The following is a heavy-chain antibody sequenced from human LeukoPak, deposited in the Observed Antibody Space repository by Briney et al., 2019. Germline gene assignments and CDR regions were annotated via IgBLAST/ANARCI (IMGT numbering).Heavy chain of an antibody. Sequence: SETLSLTCAVYGGSFSYYYWSWIRQPPGKGLEWIGEINHSGSTNYNPSLKSRVTISVDTSKNQFSLKLSSVTAADTAVYYCARGFGGTYYTDGFDIWGQGTLVTVSS. V-gene: IGHV4-34*01. J-gene: IGHJ3*02. CDR1: GGSFSYYY. CDR2: INHSGST. D-gene: IGHD1-26*01. CDR3: ARGFGGTYYTDGFDI.